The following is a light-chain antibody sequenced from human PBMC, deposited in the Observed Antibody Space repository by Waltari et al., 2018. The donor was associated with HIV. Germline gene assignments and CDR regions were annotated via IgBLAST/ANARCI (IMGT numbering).Light chain of an antibody. CDR1: SSNIGNNF. J-gene: IGLJ2*01. V-gene: IGLV1-51*01. CDR2: ANS. Sequence: QSVLTQPPSVSAAPGQKVTISCSGSSSNIGNNFVSWYQQFPGTAPKPLIYANSKRPSGTPDRFSGSKSGTSATLGITGLQTGDEADYYCGSWDSSLSSAVFGGGTKLTVL. CDR3: GSWDSSLSSAV.